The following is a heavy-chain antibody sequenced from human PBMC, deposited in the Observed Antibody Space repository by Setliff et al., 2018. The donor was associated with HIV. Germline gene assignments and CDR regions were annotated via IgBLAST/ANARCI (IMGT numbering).Heavy chain of an antibody. CDR1: GDSISSGGYY. CDR2: IYYSGST. D-gene: IGHD3-22*01. CDR3: ARVGRIVGARGYWFDP. V-gene: IGHV4-31*03. J-gene: IGHJ5*02. Sequence: SSETLSLTCTVSGDSISSGGYYWSWIRQHPGKGLEWIGYIYYSGSTYYNPSLKSRVTISVDTSKNQFSLKLSSVTAADTAVYYCARVGRIVGARGYWFDPWGQGTLVTVSS.